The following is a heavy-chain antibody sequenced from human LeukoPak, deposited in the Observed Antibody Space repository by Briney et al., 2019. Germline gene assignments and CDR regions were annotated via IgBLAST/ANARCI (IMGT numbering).Heavy chain of an antibody. D-gene: IGHD3-22*01. J-gene: IGHJ3*02. CDR3: ATTYYSSGYYFKPYAFDI. CDR2: FDPEDGET. V-gene: IGHV1-24*01. CDR1: GYTLTELS. Sequence: ASVNVSCKVSGYTLTELSMHWVRQAPGKGLEWMGGFDPEDGETIYAQKFQGRVTMTEDTSTDTAYMELSSLRSEDTAVYYCATTYYSSGYYFKPYAFDIWGQGTMVTVSS.